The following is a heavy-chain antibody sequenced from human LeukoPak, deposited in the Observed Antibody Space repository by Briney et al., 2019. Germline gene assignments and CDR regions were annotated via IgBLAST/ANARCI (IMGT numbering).Heavy chain of an antibody. D-gene: IGHD1-1*01. J-gene: IGHJ4*02. CDR2: ISGTNEI. CDR3: ARDDNWAFDY. V-gene: IGHV3-48*01. Sequence: PGGSLRLSCAASGFTFSRYALNWVCQAPGKGLEWVSYISGTNEIHDADSVKGRFAISRDDAKNSLYLQMNSLRVDDTAVYYCARDDNWAFDYWGQGTLVTVSS. CDR1: GFTFSRYA.